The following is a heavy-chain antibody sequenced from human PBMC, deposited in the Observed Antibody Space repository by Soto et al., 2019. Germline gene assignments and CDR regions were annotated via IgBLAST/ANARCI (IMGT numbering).Heavy chain of an antibody. V-gene: IGHV4-30-4*01. D-gene: IGHD2-15*01. CDR2: IYYSGST. J-gene: IGHJ4*02. Sequence: QVQLQESGPGLVKPSQTLSLTCTVSGGSISSVDYYWSWIRQPPGKGLEWIGYIYYSGSTYYTPSRESRVTISVDTSKNQCSLTLSSVTAADTAVYYCARARGARYFDYWGQGTLGTVSS. CDR1: GGSISSVDYY. CDR3: ARARGARYFDY.